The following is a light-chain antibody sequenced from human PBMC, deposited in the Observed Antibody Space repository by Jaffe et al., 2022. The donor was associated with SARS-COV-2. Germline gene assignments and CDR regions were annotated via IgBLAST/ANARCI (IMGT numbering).Light chain of an antibody. V-gene: IGLV2-8*01. J-gene: IGLJ2*01. CDR3: TSYAGSNNLL. CDR2: EVH. Sequence: QSALTQPPSASGSPGQSVTISCTGTTSDIGSYNFVSWYQKHPGKAPKLLIYEVHVRPSGVPDRFFGSKRGTTASLTVSGLQTEDEAEYFCTSYAGSNNLLFGGGTNLTVL. CDR1: TSDIGSYNF.